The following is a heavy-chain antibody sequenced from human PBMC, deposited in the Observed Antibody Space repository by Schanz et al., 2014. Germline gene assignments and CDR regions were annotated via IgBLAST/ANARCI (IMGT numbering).Heavy chain of an antibody. CDR1: GFTFSRYG. CDR2: ISDDGSGK. V-gene: IGHV3-30*03. J-gene: IGHJ3*01. CDR3: ARDEGRDGYNLAFDV. D-gene: IGHD5-12*01. Sequence: QVHLVESGGGVVQPGRSLRLSCAASGFTFSRYGMHWVRQAPGKGLEWVAVISDDGSGKYSADSVKGRFTISRDSSKNTLFLQMNSLRAEDTAVYFCARDEGRDGYNLAFDVWGQGTLVTVSS.